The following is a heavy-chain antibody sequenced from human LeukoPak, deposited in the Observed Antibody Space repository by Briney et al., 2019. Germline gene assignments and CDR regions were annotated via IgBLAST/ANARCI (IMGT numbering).Heavy chain of an antibody. Sequence: GASVKVSCKASGYTFTSYDINWVRQATGQGLEWMGWMNPNSGNTGYAQKFQGRVTMTRNTSISTAYMELSSLRSEDTAVYYCARGSHYDFWSGYYLFDYWGQGTLVTVSS. V-gene: IGHV1-8*01. CDR2: MNPNSGNT. CDR3: ARGSHYDFWSGYYLFDY. D-gene: IGHD3-3*01. J-gene: IGHJ4*02. CDR1: GYTFTSYD.